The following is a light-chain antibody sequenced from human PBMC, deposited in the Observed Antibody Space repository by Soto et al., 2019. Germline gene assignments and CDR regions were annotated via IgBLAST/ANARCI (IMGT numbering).Light chain of an antibody. Sequence: EIVLKQSPGTLSLSPGEIAAPSCRASQSVSSRLAWYQQKPGQAPRLLIYGASSRATGIPDRFSGSGSGTDFTLTISRLEPEDFAVYYCQPYGSSPPVGPGTRLEIK. J-gene: IGKJ5*01. V-gene: IGKV3-20*01. CDR3: QPYGSSPP. CDR1: QSVSSR. CDR2: GAS.